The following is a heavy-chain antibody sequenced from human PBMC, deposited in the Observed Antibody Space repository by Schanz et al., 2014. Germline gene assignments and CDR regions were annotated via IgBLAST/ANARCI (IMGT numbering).Heavy chain of an antibody. Sequence: QAQLMESGGGVVQPGTSLILSCSVSGFSLNTYGIHWFRQPAGKGLEWVALISNDGSIKYYADSVEGRFTISRDNSSNTLYLQMNSLRAEDTAVYYCAKDPSHGDYDYYFDYWGQGTLVTVSS. CDR1: GFSLNTYG. J-gene: IGHJ4*02. CDR2: ISNDGSIK. CDR3: AKDPSHGDYDYYFDY. V-gene: IGHV3-30*19. D-gene: IGHD3-22*01.